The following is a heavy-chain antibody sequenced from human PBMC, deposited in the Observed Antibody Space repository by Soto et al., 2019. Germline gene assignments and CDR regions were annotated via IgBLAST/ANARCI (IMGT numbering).Heavy chain of an antibody. CDR1: GGSISSSSYY. Sequence: SETLSLTCTVSGGSISSSSYYWGWIRQPPGKGLEWIGSIYYSGSTYYNPSLKSRVTISVDTSKNQFSLKLSSVTAADTAVYYCARDIVLGTGDLRGTSAFDIWGQGTMVTVSS. J-gene: IGHJ3*02. CDR3: ARDIVLGTGDLRGTSAFDI. D-gene: IGHD7-27*01. CDR2: IYYSGST. V-gene: IGHV4-39*07.